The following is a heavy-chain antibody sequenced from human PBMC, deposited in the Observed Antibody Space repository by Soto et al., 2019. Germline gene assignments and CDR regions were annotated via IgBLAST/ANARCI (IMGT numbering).Heavy chain of an antibody. V-gene: IGHV4-59*01. CDR3: ARHSPTGSGWSYLDQ. Sequence: SETLSLTCFVSYDSISSYYWGWIRQPPGKGLEFIGYIFYNGRTNYNPSLESRVTISVDSSKNQFSLDMRSVTAADTAVYYCARHSPTGSGWSYLDQWGQGTLVTVSS. J-gene: IGHJ4*02. CDR2: IFYNGRT. CDR1: YDSISSYY. D-gene: IGHD2-15*01.